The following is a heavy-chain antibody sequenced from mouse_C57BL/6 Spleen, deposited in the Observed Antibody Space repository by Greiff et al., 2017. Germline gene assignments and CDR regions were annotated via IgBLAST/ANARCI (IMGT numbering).Heavy chain of an antibody. V-gene: IGHV1-69*01. CDR3: ARPDPCISRGFAY. D-gene: IGHD1-1*01. Sequence: QVQLQQPGAELVMPGASVKLSCKASGYTFTSYWMHWVKQRPGQGLEWIGEIDPSDSYTNYNQKFKGKSTLTVDKSSSTAYMQLSSLTSEDSAVYYWARPDPCISRGFAYWGQGTLVTVSA. CDR2: IDPSDSYT. J-gene: IGHJ3*01. CDR1: GYTFTSYW.